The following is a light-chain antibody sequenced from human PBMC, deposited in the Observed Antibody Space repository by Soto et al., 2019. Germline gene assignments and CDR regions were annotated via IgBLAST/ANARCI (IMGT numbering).Light chain of an antibody. CDR1: QSVSSSY. J-gene: IGKJ1*01. V-gene: IGKV3-20*01. CDR2: GAS. Sequence: EIVLTQSPGTLSLSPGERATLSCRASQSVSSSYLAWYQQKPGQALRLLIYGASSRATGIPDRFSGSGSGTDFTLTISRLEPEDFAVYYCQQYGSSPPTTFGQGTKVDIK. CDR3: QQYGSSPPTT.